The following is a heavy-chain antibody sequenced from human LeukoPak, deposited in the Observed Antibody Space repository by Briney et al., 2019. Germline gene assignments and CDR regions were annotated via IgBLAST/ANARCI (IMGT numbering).Heavy chain of an antibody. Sequence: GGSLRLFCAASGFTFSSYWMHWVRQAPGKGLVWVSRIDSNGRTINYADSVKGRFTISRDNANSMLYLQMNSLRAEDSAVYYCAKDFVGPDDYWGQGTLVTVSS. J-gene: IGHJ4*02. CDR2: IDSNGRTI. CDR3: AKDFVGPDDY. V-gene: IGHV3-74*01. CDR1: GFTFSSYW. D-gene: IGHD1-26*01.